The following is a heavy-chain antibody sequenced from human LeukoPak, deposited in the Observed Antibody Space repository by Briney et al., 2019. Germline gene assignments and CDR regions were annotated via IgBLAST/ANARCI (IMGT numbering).Heavy chain of an antibody. V-gene: IGHV3-7*01. D-gene: IGHD6-19*01. Sequence: PGGSLRLSCAASGLTFSGYWMSWVRQAPGRGLEGVANIKPDGSEKHHADSVKGRFTISRDNAKNSLYLQMDILRAEDTAVYYCAKGQWGATNAFDIWGQGTLVTVSS. J-gene: IGHJ3*02. CDR2: IKPDGSEK. CDR3: AKGQWGATNAFDI. CDR1: GLTFSGYW.